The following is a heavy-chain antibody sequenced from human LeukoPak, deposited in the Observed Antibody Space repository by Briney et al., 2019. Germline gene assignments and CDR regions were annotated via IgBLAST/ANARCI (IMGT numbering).Heavy chain of an antibody. CDR2: INGNGGST. D-gene: IGHD1-26*01. CDR3: ARDRGSYLEPTDY. CDR1: GFAFGTYA. Sequence: GGSLRLSCAASGFAFGTYAMTWVRQAPGKGLEWVSSINGNGGSTYYADSVKGRFTISRDNTRNTVFLQMDRLRAEDTAVYHCARDRGSYLEPTDYWGQGTLVTVSS. J-gene: IGHJ4*02. V-gene: IGHV3-23*01.